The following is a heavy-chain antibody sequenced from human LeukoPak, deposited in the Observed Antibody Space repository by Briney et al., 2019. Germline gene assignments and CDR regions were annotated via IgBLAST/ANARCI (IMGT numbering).Heavy chain of an antibody. CDR2: IYYSGST. V-gene: IGHV4-59*08. J-gene: IGHJ4*02. CDR1: GGSISSYY. CDR3: ARGPNYPSPSPFDY. Sequence: SETLSLTCTVSGGSISSYYWSWIRQPPGKGLEWIGCIYYSGSTDYNPSLKSRVTISVDTSKNQFSLKLSSVTAADTAVYYCARGPNYPSPSPFDYWGQGALVTVSS. D-gene: IGHD5-24*01.